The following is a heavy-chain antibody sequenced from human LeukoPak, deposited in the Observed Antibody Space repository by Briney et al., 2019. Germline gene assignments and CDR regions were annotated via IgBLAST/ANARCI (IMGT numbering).Heavy chain of an antibody. V-gene: IGHV3-23*01. J-gene: IGHJ4*02. D-gene: IGHD4-11*01. Sequence: GGSLRLSCVGSGFAFGVHAMSWVRQAPGKGPEWVATIGSGADLFYAESVKGRFTISRDNSKNTLYLQMNSLRAEDTAVYYCAKDVSYSNSGFDYWGQGTLVTVSS. CDR3: AKDVSYSNSGFDY. CDR1: GFAFGVHA. CDR2: IGSGADL.